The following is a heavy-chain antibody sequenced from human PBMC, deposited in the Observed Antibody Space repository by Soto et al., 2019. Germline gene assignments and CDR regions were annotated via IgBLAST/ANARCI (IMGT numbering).Heavy chain of an antibody. Sequence: GGSLRLSCAASGFTFSRYGIHWVRQAPGKGLEWVSGISYDGSDKFYADSVKGRFTISRDNSKNTLYLQMNSLRAEDTAMYYCARASKSGVVTLQYYFDYWGQGTLVTVSS. D-gene: IGHD3-3*01. CDR2: ISYDGSDK. J-gene: IGHJ4*02. CDR3: ARASKSGVVTLQYYFDY. CDR1: GFTFSRYG. V-gene: IGHV3-30*03.